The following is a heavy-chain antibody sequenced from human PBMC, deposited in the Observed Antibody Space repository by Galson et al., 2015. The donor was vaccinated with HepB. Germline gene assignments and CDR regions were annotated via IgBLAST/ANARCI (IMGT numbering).Heavy chain of an antibody. V-gene: IGHV3-30*18. Sequence: SLRLSCAASGFTFSSYGMHWVRQAPGKGLEWVAVISYDGSNKYYADSVKGRFSISRDTSKNTLYLQMNSLRAEDTAVYYCAKEALPDYGGITGFHFWGQGTLVTVSS. CDR2: ISYDGSNK. CDR3: AKEALPDYGGITGFHF. J-gene: IGHJ4*02. CDR1: GFTFSSYG. D-gene: IGHD4-23*01.